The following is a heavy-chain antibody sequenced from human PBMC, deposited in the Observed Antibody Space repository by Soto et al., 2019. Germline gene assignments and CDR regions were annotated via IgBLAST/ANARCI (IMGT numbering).Heavy chain of an antibody. CDR2: IYYSGST. CDR3: ASSRGYSYGSIDY. D-gene: IGHD5-18*01. Sequence: SETLSLTCTVSGGSISSSGYYWGWIRQPPGKGLEWIGSIYYSGSTYYNPSLKSRVTIPVDTSKNQFSLKLSSVTAADTAVYYCASSRGYSYGSIDYWGQGTLVTVSS. V-gene: IGHV4-39*01. CDR1: GGSISSSGYY. J-gene: IGHJ4*02.